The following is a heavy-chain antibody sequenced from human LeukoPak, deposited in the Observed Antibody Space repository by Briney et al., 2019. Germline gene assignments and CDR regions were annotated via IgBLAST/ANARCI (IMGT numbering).Heavy chain of an antibody. CDR2: ISAYNGNT. V-gene: IGHV1-18*01. CDR1: GYTFTSYG. CDR3: ARSQRDYDYVWGSFPIDY. J-gene: IGHJ4*02. Sequence: ASVKVSCKASGYTFTSYGISWVRQAPGQGLEWMGWISAYNGNTNYAQKLQGRVTMTTDTSTSTAYMELRSLRSDDTAVYYCARSQRDYDYVWGSFPIDYWGQETLVTVSS. D-gene: IGHD3-16*01.